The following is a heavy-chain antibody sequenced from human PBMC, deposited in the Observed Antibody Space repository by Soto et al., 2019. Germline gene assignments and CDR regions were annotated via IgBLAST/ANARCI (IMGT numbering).Heavy chain of an antibody. CDR3: ARERPSVAALDY. CDR2: ISYSGST. CDR1: GASITNYY. V-gene: IGHV4-59*12. Sequence: QVQLQESGPGLVKPSETLSLTCTVSGASITNYYWSWIRQPPGKGLEWIAYISYSGSTNYKPSLKSRVTISVDTSKNQFSLKLSSVTAADAAVYYCARERPSVAALDYWGQGTLVTVSS. D-gene: IGHD6-6*01. J-gene: IGHJ4*02.